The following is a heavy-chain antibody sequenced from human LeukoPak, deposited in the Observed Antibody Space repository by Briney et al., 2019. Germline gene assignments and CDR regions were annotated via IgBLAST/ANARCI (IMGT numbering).Heavy chain of an antibody. D-gene: IGHD1-26*01. CDR1: GFTLSDSA. Sequence: GGSLRLSCAASGFTLSDSAIHWVRQASGKGLEWVGLIDRPAKSYATAYGASVGGRFTISRDDSKNTTYLQMDSLKTEDTALYYCTRDRGTYNWLDPWGQGTLVTVSS. J-gene: IGHJ5*02. CDR3: TRDRGTYNWLDP. V-gene: IGHV3-73*01. CDR2: IDRPAKSYAT.